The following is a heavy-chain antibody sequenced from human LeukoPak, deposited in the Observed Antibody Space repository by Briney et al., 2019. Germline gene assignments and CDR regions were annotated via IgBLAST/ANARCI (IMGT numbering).Heavy chain of an antibody. Sequence: PGGSLRLSCAASGFTFSSYGMHWVRQAPGKGLEWVAFIVYDGSDKYYADSVKGRFTISRDNSKNTLYLQMNSLRAEDTAVYYCAVPYYYDSSGYHDAFDIWGQGTMVTV. V-gene: IGHV3-30*02. CDR1: GFTFSSYG. CDR2: IVYDGSDK. J-gene: IGHJ3*02. D-gene: IGHD3-22*01. CDR3: AVPYYYDSSGYHDAFDI.